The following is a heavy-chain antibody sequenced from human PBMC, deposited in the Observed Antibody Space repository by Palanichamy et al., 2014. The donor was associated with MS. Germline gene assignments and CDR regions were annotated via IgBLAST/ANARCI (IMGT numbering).Heavy chain of an antibody. CDR3: VRDSPYDYGGNFDY. J-gene: IGHJ4*02. Sequence: EVQLVESGGGLVQPGGSLTLSCVASGFTFSTHEMNWVRQAPGKGLEWVSYIGSGSTKYYADSVKGRFTISRDNAQNSLYLEMNSLRPEDTGIYYRVRDSPYDYGGNFDYWGQGTLVTVSS. CDR2: IGSGSTK. CDR1: GFTFSTHE. V-gene: IGHV3-48*03. D-gene: IGHD4-23*01.